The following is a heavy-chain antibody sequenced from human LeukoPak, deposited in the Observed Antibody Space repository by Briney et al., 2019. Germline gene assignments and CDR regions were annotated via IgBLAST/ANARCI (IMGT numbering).Heavy chain of an antibody. CDR1: GFSFSTYA. V-gene: IGHV3-23*01. CDR2: ISGSGGRT. CDR3: AKDRMSNYYESSGYSDC. Sequence: GGSLRLSCAASGFSFSTYAINWVRQAPGEGLEWVSVISGSGGRTYYADSVKGRFTISRDNSKNTLYLLMNSLRAEDTAVYYCAKDRMSNYYESSGYSDCWGQGTLVTVSS. J-gene: IGHJ4*02. D-gene: IGHD3-22*01.